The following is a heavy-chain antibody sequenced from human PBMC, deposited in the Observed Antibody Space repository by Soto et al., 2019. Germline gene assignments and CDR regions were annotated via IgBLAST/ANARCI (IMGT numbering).Heavy chain of an antibody. D-gene: IGHD1-26*01. V-gene: IGHV4-4*07. CDR1: GGSISSYY. CDR2: IYTSGST. J-gene: IGHJ6*02. Sequence: QVQLQESGPGLVKPSETLSLTCIVSGGSISSYYWSWIRQPAGRGLGRFGRIYTSGSTNYNSSLKSRVTMSVDTSKIQIFLKLCSVTAADKAVYYCARGVSYYVFGDYYGMNVWGQGTTVTFYS. CDR3: ARGVSYYVFGDYYGMNV.